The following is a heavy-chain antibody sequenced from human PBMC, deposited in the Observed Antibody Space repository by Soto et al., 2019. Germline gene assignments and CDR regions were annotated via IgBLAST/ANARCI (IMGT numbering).Heavy chain of an antibody. Sequence: QVQLVQSGAEVKKPGSSVKVSCKASGGTFSSYTISWVRQAPGQGLEWMGRIIPILGIANYAQKLQGRVTITADKSTSTAYMELSSLRSEDTAVYYCASTPMVRGVIIWFDPWGQGTLVTVSS. J-gene: IGHJ5*02. CDR1: GGTFSSYT. CDR2: IIPILGIA. V-gene: IGHV1-69*02. D-gene: IGHD3-10*01. CDR3: ASTPMVRGVIIWFDP.